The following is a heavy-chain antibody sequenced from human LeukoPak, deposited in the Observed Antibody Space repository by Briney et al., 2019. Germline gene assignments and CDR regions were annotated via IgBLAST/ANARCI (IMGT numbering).Heavy chain of an antibody. J-gene: IGHJ4*02. CDR3: ARETTSSGHDY. CDR1: GGSISNGDYY. Sequence: PSETLSLTCTVSGGSISNGDYYWSWIRQPPGKGLEWIGYIYYSGRTYYNPSLKSRVSISLDTSKNQFSLKMSSVTAADTAVYYCARETTSSGHDYWGQGTLVTVSS. D-gene: IGHD3-22*01. CDR2: IYYSGRT. V-gene: IGHV4-30-4*01.